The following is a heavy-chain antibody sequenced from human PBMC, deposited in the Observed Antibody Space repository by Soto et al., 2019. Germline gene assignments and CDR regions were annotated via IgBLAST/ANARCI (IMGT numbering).Heavy chain of an antibody. V-gene: IGHV1-69*13. Sequence: SVKVSCKASGGTFSSYAISWVRQAPGQGLEWMGGIIPIFGTANYAQKFQGRVTITADESTSTAYMELSSLRSEDTAVYYCARRAYCGGDYYSPPYNWFDPWGQGTLVTVSS. CDR1: GGTFSSYA. J-gene: IGHJ5*02. D-gene: IGHD2-21*02. CDR2: IIPIFGTA. CDR3: ARRAYCGGDYYSPPYNWFDP.